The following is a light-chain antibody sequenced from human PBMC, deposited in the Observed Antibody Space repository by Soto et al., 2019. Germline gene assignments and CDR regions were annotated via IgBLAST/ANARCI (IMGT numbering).Light chain of an antibody. Sequence: DIQMTQSPSTLSASAGDRVTISCRASQGISSWLAWYQQKPGKAPKLLIYKASSLRSGVPSRFSGSGSGTEFTLTISSLQPDDSATYFCQQYNSFSGSFGQGTKLEIK. CDR3: QQYNSFSGS. V-gene: IGKV1-5*03. J-gene: IGKJ2*01. CDR1: QGISSW. CDR2: KAS.